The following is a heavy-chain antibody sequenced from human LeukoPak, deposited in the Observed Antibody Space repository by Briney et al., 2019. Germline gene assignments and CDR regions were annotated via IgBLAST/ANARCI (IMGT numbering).Heavy chain of an antibody. Sequence: GESLKISCKASGYRFTSYWMAWLRQMPGKGLEWMGIIYPGDSETTYSPSFQGQVTISSDKSINTAYLQWSSLKASDTAMYYCARLRGYSGYDWDCDYWGQGTLVTVSS. CDR1: GYRFTSYW. CDR3: ARLRGYSGYDWDCDY. J-gene: IGHJ4*02. D-gene: IGHD5-12*01. CDR2: IYPGDSET. V-gene: IGHV5-51*01.